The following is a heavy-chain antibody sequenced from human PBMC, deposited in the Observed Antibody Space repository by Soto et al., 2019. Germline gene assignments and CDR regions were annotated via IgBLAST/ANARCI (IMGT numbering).Heavy chain of an antibody. V-gene: IGHV1-18*01. J-gene: IGHJ4*02. D-gene: IGHD6-13*01. CDR3: ARASAYSTPWSFDN. Sequence: QVQLVQSGAEVKKPGASVRVSCKASGYTFSRYGISWVRQAPGQGLEWMGWISGFNGNTKESETLQGRVTLTTDTAANTAHMELRGLRSDDTAGYYCARASAYSTPWSFDNWGQGTLVTVSS. CDR2: ISGFNGNT. CDR1: GYTFSRYG.